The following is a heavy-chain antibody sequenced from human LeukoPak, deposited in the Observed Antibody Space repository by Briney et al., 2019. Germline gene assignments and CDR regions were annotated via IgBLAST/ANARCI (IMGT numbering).Heavy chain of an antibody. Sequence: GGSPRLSCAASGFIVSSNYMNWVRQAPGKGLEWVSVIYSGGSTYYADSVKGRFTISRDNSKNTVHLQMNDLRAEDTAVYYCARSWDARLNFDYWGQGTLVTVSS. CDR2: IYSGGST. J-gene: IGHJ4*02. D-gene: IGHD1-26*01. V-gene: IGHV3-66*02. CDR3: ARSWDARLNFDY. CDR1: GFIVSSNY.